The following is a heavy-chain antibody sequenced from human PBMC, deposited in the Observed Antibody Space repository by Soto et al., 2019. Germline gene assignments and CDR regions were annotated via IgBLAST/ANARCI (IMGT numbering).Heavy chain of an antibody. V-gene: IGHV4-39*01. D-gene: IGHD6-19*01. Sequence: SETLSLTCTVSGGSISSSSYYWGWIRQPPGKGLEWIGSIYYSGSTYYNPSLKSRVTISVDTSKNQFSLKLSSVTAADTAVYYCARLDSSGWHPFDYWGQGTLVTVSS. CDR2: IYYSGST. CDR3: ARLDSSGWHPFDY. CDR1: GGSISSSSYY. J-gene: IGHJ4*02.